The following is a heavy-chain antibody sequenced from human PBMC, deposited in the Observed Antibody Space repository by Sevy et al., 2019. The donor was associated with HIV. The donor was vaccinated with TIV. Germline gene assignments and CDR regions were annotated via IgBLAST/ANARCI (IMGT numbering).Heavy chain of an antibody. V-gene: IGHV3-7*01. Sequence: GGSLRLSCAASGFSLNNYGMNWVRQAPGKGLEWVAKIKQDGSVKYYVDSVKGRFTISRDNARNLLYLQMNSLRVEDTALYYCVRAIAAAGSFWGQGTLVTVSS. J-gene: IGHJ4*02. CDR2: IKQDGSVK. D-gene: IGHD6-13*01. CDR3: VRAIAAAGSF. CDR1: GFSLNNYG.